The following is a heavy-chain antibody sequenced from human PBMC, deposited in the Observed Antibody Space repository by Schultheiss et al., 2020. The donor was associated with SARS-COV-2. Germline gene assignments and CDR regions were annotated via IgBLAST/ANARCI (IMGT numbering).Heavy chain of an antibody. V-gene: IGHV3-11*06. Sequence: GESLKISCAASGFTFSDYYMSWIRQAPGKGLEWVSYISSSSSYTNYADSVKGRFTISRDNAKNSLYLQMNSLRAEDTAVYHCARDGPISYGLIDYWGQGTLVTVSS. CDR2: ISSSSSYT. CDR1: GFTFSDYY. D-gene: IGHD5-18*01. J-gene: IGHJ4*02. CDR3: ARDGPISYGLIDY.